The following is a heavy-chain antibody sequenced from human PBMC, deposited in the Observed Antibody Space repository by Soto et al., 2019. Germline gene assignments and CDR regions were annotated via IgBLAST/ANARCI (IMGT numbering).Heavy chain of an antibody. CDR2: ISYDGSNK. D-gene: IGHD1-26*01. Sequence: QVQLVESGGGVVQPGRSLRLSCAASGFTFSSYAMHWVRQAPGKGLVWVAVISYDGSNKYYADSVKGRFTISRDNSKNPLYLQMNSLRAEDTAVYYCARGSNGLEATVFDYLGQGTLVTVSS. V-gene: IGHV3-30-3*01. CDR3: ARGSNGLEATVFDY. CDR1: GFTFSSYA. J-gene: IGHJ4*02.